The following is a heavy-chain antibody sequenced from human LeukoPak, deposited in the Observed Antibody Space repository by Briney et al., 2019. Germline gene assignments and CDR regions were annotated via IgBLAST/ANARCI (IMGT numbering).Heavy chain of an antibody. Sequence: GGSLRLPCAASGFTVSSNYMSWVRQAPGKGLEWVSVIYSGGSTYYADSVKGRFTISRDNSKNTLYLQMNSLRAEDTAVYYCARDMIYCSGGSCYPIYYYYYGMDVWGQGTTVTVSS. CDR2: IYSGGST. V-gene: IGHV3-66*01. J-gene: IGHJ6*02. CDR3: ARDMIYCSGGSCYPIYYYYYGMDV. CDR1: GFTVSSNY. D-gene: IGHD2-15*01.